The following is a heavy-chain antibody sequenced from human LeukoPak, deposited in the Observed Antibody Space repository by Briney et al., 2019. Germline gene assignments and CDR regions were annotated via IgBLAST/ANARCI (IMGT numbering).Heavy chain of an antibody. V-gene: IGHV3-74*01. J-gene: IGHJ4*02. CDR1: GFSFSSYW. D-gene: IGHD2-2*01. CDR3: AKVPLVPAAIVAAAGTGAY. Sequence: GGSLRLSCEASGFSFSSYWMHWVRQAPGKGLVWVSSINSDGGSTGYADSVKGRFTISRDNAKNTLYLQMNSLRAEDTAVYYCAKVPLVPAAIVAAAGTGAYWGQGTLVTVSS. CDR2: INSDGGST.